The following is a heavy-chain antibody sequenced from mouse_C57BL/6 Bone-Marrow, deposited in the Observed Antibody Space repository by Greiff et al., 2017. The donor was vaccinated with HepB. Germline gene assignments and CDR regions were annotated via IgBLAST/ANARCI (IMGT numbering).Heavy chain of an antibody. CDR2: IYPRSGNT. J-gene: IGHJ2*01. CDR1: GYTFTSYG. V-gene: IGHV1-81*01. D-gene: IGHD1-1*01. Sequence: LVESGAELARPGASVKLSCKASGYTFTSYGISWVKQRTGQGLEWIGEIYPRSGNTYYNEKFKGKATLTADKSSSTAYMELRSLTSEDSAVYFCARSGYYGSGGYWGQGTTLTVSS. CDR3: ARSGYYGSGGY.